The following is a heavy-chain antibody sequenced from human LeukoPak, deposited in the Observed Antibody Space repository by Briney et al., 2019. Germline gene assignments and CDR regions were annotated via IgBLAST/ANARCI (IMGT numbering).Heavy chain of an antibody. Sequence: GGSLRLSCAASGFTFSDYYMSWVRQAPGKGLEWVSAISGSSGGTYYADSVKGRFTISRDNSKNTLYLQINSLRAEDTAVYYCAKQGHYYDSTGYFDYWGQGTLVTVSS. V-gene: IGHV3-23*01. J-gene: IGHJ4*02. CDR2: ISGSSGGT. D-gene: IGHD3-22*01. CDR1: GFTFSDYY. CDR3: AKQGHYYDSTGYFDY.